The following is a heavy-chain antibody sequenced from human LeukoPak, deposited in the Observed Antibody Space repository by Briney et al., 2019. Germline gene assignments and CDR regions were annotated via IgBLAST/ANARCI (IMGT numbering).Heavy chain of an antibody. CDR3: ARDQYCAFDV. V-gene: IGHV4-59*01. J-gene: IGHJ3*01. Sequence: AETLSLTCTVSGGSISRYYRSWVRHPPGKGLEWISHIFYRGGTNYTPSLKSRVTISVETTKNQFSLMLNSVTAEDTAVFYCARDQYCAFDVWGQGTMVTVSS. CDR2: IFYRGGT. D-gene: IGHD2/OR15-2a*01. CDR1: GGSISRYY.